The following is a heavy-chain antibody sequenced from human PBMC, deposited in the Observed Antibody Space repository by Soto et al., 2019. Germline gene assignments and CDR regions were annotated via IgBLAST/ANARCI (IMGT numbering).Heavy chain of an antibody. J-gene: IGHJ5*02. CDR2: IIPIFGTA. CDR1: GGTSSSYA. CDR3: ARDDQQITYYYDSSGSA. D-gene: IGHD3-22*01. Sequence: SVKVSCKASGGTSSSYAISWVRQAPGQGLEWMGGIIPIFGTANYAQKFQGRVTITADESTSTAYMELSSLRSEDTAVYFCARDDQQITYYYDSSGSAWGQGTLVTVSS. V-gene: IGHV1-69*13.